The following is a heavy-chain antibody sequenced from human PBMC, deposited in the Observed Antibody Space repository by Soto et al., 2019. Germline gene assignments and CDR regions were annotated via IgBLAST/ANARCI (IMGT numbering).Heavy chain of an antibody. Sequence: QVQLVESGGGVVQPGRSLRLSCAASGFTFSSYGMHWVRQAPGKGLEWVAVISYDGSNKYYADSVKGRFTISRDNSKNTLYLQMNSLRAEDTAVYYCAKDLLYYYDSSGFHYWGQGTLVTVSS. D-gene: IGHD3-22*01. CDR1: GFTFSSYG. CDR2: ISYDGSNK. CDR3: AKDLLYYYDSSGFHY. J-gene: IGHJ4*02. V-gene: IGHV3-30*18.